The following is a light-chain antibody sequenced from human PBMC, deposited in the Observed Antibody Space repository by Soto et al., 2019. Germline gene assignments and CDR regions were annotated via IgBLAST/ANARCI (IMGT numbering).Light chain of an antibody. Sequence: QAVVTQEPSLTVSPGGTVTLTCGSSTGAVTSGHYPYWFQQKPGQAPRTLIYDTSNKHSWTPARFSGSLLGGKAALTLSGAQPEDEAEYYCLLSYSGARGGVFGGGNKLTVL. CDR1: TGAVTSGHY. CDR3: LLSYSGARGGV. CDR2: DTS. J-gene: IGLJ3*02. V-gene: IGLV7-46*01.